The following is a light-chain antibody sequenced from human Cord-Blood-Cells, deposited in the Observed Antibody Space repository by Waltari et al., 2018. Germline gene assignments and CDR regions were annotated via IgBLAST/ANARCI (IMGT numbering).Light chain of an antibody. J-gene: IGLJ2*01. CDR2: DVS. V-gene: IGLV2-11*01. Sequence: QPALTQPRPVSGSPGQSVTISCTGNSRDGGGYTYVSWYQQHPGKALKLMIYDVSKRPSGVPDRFSGSKSGNTASLTISGLQADDEADYYCCSYAGSYTVVFGGGTKLTVL. CDR3: CSYAGSYTVV. CDR1: SRDGGGYTY.